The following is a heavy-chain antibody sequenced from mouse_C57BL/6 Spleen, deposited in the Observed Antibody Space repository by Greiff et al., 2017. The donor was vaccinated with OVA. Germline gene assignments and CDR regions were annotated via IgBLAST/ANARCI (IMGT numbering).Heavy chain of an antibody. V-gene: IGHV1-9*01. Sequence: QVQLQQSGAELMKPGASVKLSCTATGYTFTGYWIEWVKQRPGHGLEWIGEILPGSGSTNYNEKFKGKATFTADTSSNTAYMQLSSLTTEDSAIYYCARGGPYYGSSHWYFDVWGTGTTVTVSS. D-gene: IGHD1-1*01. CDR3: ARGGPYYGSSHWYFDV. CDR1: GYTFTGYW. CDR2: ILPGSGST. J-gene: IGHJ1*03.